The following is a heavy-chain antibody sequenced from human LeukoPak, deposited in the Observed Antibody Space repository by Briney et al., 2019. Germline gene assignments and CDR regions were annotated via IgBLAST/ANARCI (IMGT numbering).Heavy chain of an antibody. CDR2: FDPEDGET. D-gene: IGHD3/OR15-3a*01. CDR3: ATDGGAYGLATIY. J-gene: IGHJ4*02. V-gene: IGHV1-24*01. Sequence: ASVKVSCKVSGYTLTELSMHWVRQAPGKGLEWMGGFDPEDGETIYAQKFQGRVTMTEDTSTDTAYMGLSSLRSEDTAVYYCATDGGAYGLATIYWGQGTLVTVSS. CDR1: GYTLTELS.